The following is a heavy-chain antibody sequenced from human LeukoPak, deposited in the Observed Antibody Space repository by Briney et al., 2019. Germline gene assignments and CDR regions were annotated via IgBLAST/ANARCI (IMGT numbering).Heavy chain of an antibody. CDR3: ARPSSPQRWLSDSDAFDI. D-gene: IGHD3-22*01. CDR1: GYTFTSYG. Sequence: ASVKVSCKASGYTFTSYGISWVRQAPGQGLEWMGWISPYNGNTNYAQKLQGRVTMTTDTSTSTAYMELRSLRSDDTAVYYCARPSSPQRWLSDSDAFDIWGQGTMVTVSS. CDR2: ISPYNGNT. V-gene: IGHV1-18*01. J-gene: IGHJ3*02.